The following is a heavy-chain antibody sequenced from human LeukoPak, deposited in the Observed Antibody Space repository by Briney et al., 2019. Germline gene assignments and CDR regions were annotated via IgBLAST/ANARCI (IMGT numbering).Heavy chain of an antibody. Sequence: GGSLRLSCAASGFTFSSYAMNWVRQAPGKGLEWVSAISGSGGSTYYADSVKGRFTISRDISKNTLYLQMNSLRAEDTAVYYCAKGGSYDILTGYYHFDYWGQGTLVTVSS. V-gene: IGHV3-23*01. J-gene: IGHJ4*02. CDR1: GFTFSSYA. CDR2: ISGSGGST. D-gene: IGHD3-9*01. CDR3: AKGGSYDILTGYYHFDY.